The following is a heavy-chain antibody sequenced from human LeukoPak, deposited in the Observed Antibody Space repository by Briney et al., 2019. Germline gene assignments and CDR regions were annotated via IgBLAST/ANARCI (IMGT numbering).Heavy chain of an antibody. J-gene: IGHJ4*01. CDR1: GFTFSDYY. D-gene: IGHD3-10*01. Sequence: GGSLRLSCAASGFTFSDYYMSWIRQAPGKGLEWVSYVSSSGSTIYYADSVKGRFTISRDNAKNSLYLQMNSLRAEDTALYFCARLDNDGFFDCWGQGTLVTVSS. V-gene: IGHV3-11*04. CDR2: VSSSGSTI. CDR3: ARLDNDGFFDC.